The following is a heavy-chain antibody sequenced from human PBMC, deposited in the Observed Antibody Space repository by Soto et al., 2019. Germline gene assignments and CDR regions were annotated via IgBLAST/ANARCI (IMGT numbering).Heavy chain of an antibody. V-gene: IGHV4-59*01. CDR3: ARTDSGSYGDHFDY. Sequence: SETLSLTCTVSGGSISSYYWSWIRQPPGKGLEWIGYIYNSGSTNYNPSLKSRVTISVDTSKNQFSLKLSSVTAVDTAVYYCARTDSGSYGDHFDYWGQGALVTVSS. CDR2: IYNSGST. CDR1: GGSISSYY. D-gene: IGHD1-26*01. J-gene: IGHJ4*02.